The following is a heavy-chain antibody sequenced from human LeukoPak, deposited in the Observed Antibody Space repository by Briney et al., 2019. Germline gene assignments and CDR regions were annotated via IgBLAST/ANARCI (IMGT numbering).Heavy chain of an antibody. CDR1: GDSVSSNSAA. J-gene: IGHJ6*02. Sequence: SQTLSLTCAISGDSVSSNSAAWNWIRQSPSRGLEWLGSTYYRSKWYNDYAVSVKSRITINPDTSKNQFSLQLNSVTHEDTAVYYCARGRYSGYDGYYYYGMDVWGQGTTVTVCS. D-gene: IGHD5-12*01. V-gene: IGHV6-1*01. CDR3: ARGRYSGYDGYYYYGMDV. CDR2: TYYRSKWYN.